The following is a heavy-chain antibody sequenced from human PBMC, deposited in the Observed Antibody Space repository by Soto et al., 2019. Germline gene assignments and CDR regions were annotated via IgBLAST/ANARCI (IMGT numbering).Heavy chain of an antibody. CDR2: IITILGIA. CDR3: ARDQGIVATSRPFDY. D-gene: IGHD5-12*01. CDR1: GGTFSSYT. Sequence: QVQLVQSGAEMKKPGSSVKVSCKASGGTFSSYTISWVRQAPGQGLEWMGRIITILGIANYAQKFQGRVTITADKSTSTAYMELSSLRSEDTVVYYCARDQGIVATSRPFDYWGQGTLVTVSS. J-gene: IGHJ4*02. V-gene: IGHV1-69*08.